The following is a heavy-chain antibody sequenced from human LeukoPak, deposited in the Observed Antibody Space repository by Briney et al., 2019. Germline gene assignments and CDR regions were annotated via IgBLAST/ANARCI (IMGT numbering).Heavy chain of an antibody. CDR1: GFTFSSYS. CDR3: ARAFRDVIFDY. Sequence: GGSLRLSCAASGFTFSSYSMNWVRQAPGKGLEWVSSISSSSYYIYYADSVKGRFTISRDNAKNSLYLQMNSLRAEDTAVYYCARAFRDVIFDYWGQGTLVTVSS. V-gene: IGHV3-21*01. D-gene: IGHD5-24*01. J-gene: IGHJ4*02. CDR2: ISSSSYYI.